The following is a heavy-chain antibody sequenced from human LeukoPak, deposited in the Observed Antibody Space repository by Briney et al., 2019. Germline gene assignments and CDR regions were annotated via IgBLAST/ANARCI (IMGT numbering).Heavy chain of an antibody. J-gene: IGHJ6*02. CDR2: IYYSGST. D-gene: IGHD2-2*01. CDR3: ASQPLGYCSSTSCLMAGTYYYYGMDV. CDR1: GGSISSSSYH. V-gene: IGHV4-39*01. Sequence: SETLSLTCTVSGGSISSSSYHWGWIRQPPGKGLEWIGSIYYSGSTYYNPSLKSRVTISVDTSKNQFSLKLSSVTAADTAVYYCASQPLGYCSSTSCLMAGTYYYYGMDVWGQGTTVTVSS.